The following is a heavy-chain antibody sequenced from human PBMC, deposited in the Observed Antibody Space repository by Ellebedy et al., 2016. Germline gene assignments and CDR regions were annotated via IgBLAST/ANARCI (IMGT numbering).Heavy chain of an antibody. Sequence: SETLSLTCTVSGGSISGYYWSWIRQPPGKGLEWIVYISYNGTANYNPSLKSRVSISVDTSKNQLSLKLNSVTAADTAVYYCARQYPSLRGGAFDIWGQGTMVTVSS. J-gene: IGHJ3*02. V-gene: IGHV4-59*08. D-gene: IGHD4-23*01. CDR3: ARQYPSLRGGAFDI. CDR1: GGSISGYY. CDR2: ISYNGTA.